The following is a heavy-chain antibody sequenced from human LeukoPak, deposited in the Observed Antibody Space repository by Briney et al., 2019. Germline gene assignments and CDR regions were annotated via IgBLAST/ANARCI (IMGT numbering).Heavy chain of an antibody. Sequence: SETLSLTCTVSGGSISSSRYYWGWIRQPPGKGLEWIGNIYYSGSTYYNPSLKSRVTISLDTSKNQFSLKLSSVTAADTAVYYCARHELGIVGATKVNWFNPWGQGTLVTVSS. CDR2: IYYSGST. CDR1: GGSISSSRYY. CDR3: ARHELGIVGATKVNWFNP. V-gene: IGHV4-39*01. J-gene: IGHJ5*02. D-gene: IGHD1-26*01.